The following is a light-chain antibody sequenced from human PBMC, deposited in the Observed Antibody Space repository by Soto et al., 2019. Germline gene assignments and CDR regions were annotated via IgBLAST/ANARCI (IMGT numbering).Light chain of an antibody. CDR2: SNN. CDR1: SSNIGTNT. V-gene: IGLV1-44*01. CDR3: AAWDDSLNGVL. Sequence: QSVLTQPPSASGTPGQRVTISCSGSSSNIGTNTVNWYQQLPGTAPKLLIYSNNQRPSGVPDRFSGSKSVTSASLAISGLQSEDETDYYCAAWDDSLNGVLFGGGTKVTVL. J-gene: IGLJ2*01.